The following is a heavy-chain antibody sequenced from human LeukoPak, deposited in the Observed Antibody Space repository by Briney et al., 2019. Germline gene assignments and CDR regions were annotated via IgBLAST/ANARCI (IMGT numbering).Heavy chain of an antibody. D-gene: IGHD3-10*01. J-gene: IGHJ4*02. CDR3: AKDRGGGTHYPFLSYFFDY. V-gene: IGHV3-30*18. CDR2: ISYDGNSR. CDR1: GFTFSAYG. Sequence: PGGSLRLSCAASGFTFSAYGIHWVRQPPGKGLEWVAVISYDGNSRNYADSVKGRFTISRDNSKDTLSLQMNSLGPEDTAVYYCAKDRGGGTHYPFLSYFFDYWGQGTLVSVSS.